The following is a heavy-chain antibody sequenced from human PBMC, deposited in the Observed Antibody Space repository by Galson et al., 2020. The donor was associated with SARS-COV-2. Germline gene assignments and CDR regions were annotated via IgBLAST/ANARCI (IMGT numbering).Heavy chain of an antibody. CDR2: ISYDGSNK. Sequence: GESLKISCAASGFTFSSYAMHWVRQAPGKGLEWVAVISYDGSNKYYADSVKGRFTISRDNSKNTLYLQMNSLRAEDTAVYYCARSLGGSYYRIDYWGQGTLVTVSS. CDR3: ARSLGGSYYRIDY. J-gene: IGHJ4*02. D-gene: IGHD1-26*01. V-gene: IGHV3-30-3*01. CDR1: GFTFSSYA.